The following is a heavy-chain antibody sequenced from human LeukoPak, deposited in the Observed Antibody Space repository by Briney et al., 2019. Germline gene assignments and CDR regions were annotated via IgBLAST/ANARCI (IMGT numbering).Heavy chain of an antibody. CDR3: AKGTYCSGGSCYPSVYYYYYMDV. V-gene: IGHV3-23*01. J-gene: IGHJ6*03. Sequence: GTSLRLSCAASGFSFTSYNFHWVRQAPGKGLEWVSAISGSGGSTYYADSVKGRFTISRDNSKNTLYLQVNSLRADDTAVYYCAKGTYCSGGSCYPSVYYYYYMDVWGKGTTVTVSS. CDR1: GFSFTSYN. CDR2: ISGSGGST. D-gene: IGHD2-15*01.